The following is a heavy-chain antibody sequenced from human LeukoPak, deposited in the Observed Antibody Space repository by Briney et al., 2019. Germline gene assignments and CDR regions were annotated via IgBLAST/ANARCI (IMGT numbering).Heavy chain of an antibody. CDR3: ARVWRIVARHGTFDI. Sequence: GGSLRLSCAASGFTFSSYEILWVRQAPGKGLEWVSYISSSGSTKYYADSVKGRFTISRDNAKNSLYLQMNSLRAEDTAVYYCARVWRIVARHGTFDICGEGKMVTVSS. D-gene: IGHD6-6*01. CDR2: ISSSGSTK. V-gene: IGHV3-48*03. J-gene: IGHJ3*02. CDR1: GFTFSSYE.